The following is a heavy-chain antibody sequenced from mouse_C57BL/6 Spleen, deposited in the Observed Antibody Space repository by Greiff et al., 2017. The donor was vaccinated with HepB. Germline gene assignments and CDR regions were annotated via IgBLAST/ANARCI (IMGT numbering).Heavy chain of an antibody. CDR3: ARGGYGNRYYFDY. D-gene: IGHD2-1*01. Sequence: VQLQQSGPELVKPGASVKISCKASGYSFTGYYMNWVKQSPEKSLEWIGEINPSTGGTTYNQKFKAKATLTVDKSSSTAYMQLKSLTSEDSAVYYCARGGYGNRYYFDYWGQGTTLTVSS. V-gene: IGHV1-42*01. J-gene: IGHJ2*01. CDR2: INPSTGGT. CDR1: GYSFTGYY.